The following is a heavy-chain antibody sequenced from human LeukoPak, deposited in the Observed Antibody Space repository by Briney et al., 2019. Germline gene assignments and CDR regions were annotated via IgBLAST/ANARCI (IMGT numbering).Heavy chain of an antibody. CDR1: GYSISSGYY. CDR3: ARDLVYYDILTGSVAAMDV. V-gene: IGHV4-38-2*02. CDR2: IYHSGST. D-gene: IGHD3-9*01. J-gene: IGHJ6*03. Sequence: SETLSLTCAVSGYSISSGYYWGWIRQPPGKWLEWIGSIYHSGSTYYNPSLKSRVTISVDTSKNQFSLKLSSVTAADTAVYYCARDLVYYDILTGSVAAMDVWGKGTTVTVSS.